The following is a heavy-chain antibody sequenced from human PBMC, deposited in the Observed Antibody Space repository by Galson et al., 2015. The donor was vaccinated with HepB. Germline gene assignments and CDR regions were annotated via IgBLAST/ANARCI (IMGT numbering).Heavy chain of an antibody. CDR3: AHIPVYSSSWYDPMFDY. J-gene: IGHJ4*02. Sequence: PALVKPTQTLTLTCTFSGFSLSTSGVGVGWIRQPPGKALEWLALIYWDDDKRYSPSLKSRLTITKDTSKNQVVLTMTNMDPVDTATYYCAHIPVYSSSWYDPMFDYWGQGTLVTVSS. CDR1: GFSLSTSGVG. CDR2: IYWDDDK. V-gene: IGHV2-5*02. D-gene: IGHD6-13*01.